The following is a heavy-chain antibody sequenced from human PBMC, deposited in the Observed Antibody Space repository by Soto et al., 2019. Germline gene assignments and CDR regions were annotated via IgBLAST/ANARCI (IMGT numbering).Heavy chain of an antibody. CDR1: GGSNIRDGYY. D-gene: IGHD2-2*01. V-gene: IGHV4-31*03. CDR2: ISYSGSS. CDR3: ARATPAGSADF. J-gene: IGHJ4*02. Sequence: PSETLSLTCTVSGGSNIRDGYYWSWIRQHPGKGLEWIAYISYSGSSYPNPSLKSRVTISADTSKNQFSLRLTSVTAADTAVYFCARATPAGSADFWGQGTLVTVSS.